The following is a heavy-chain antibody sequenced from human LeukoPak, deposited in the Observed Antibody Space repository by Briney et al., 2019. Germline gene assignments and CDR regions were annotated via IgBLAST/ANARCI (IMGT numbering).Heavy chain of an antibody. CDR1: GFTFSSYG. CDR3: AKDAEYSSSYNFDY. V-gene: IGHV3-23*01. CDR2: ISGSGGST. Sequence: GGSLRLSCVVSGFTFSSYGMSWVRQAPGKGLEWVSAISGSGGSTYYADSVKGRFTISRDNSKNTLYLQMNSLRAEDTAVYYCAKDAEYSSSYNFDYWGQGTLVTVSS. J-gene: IGHJ4*02. D-gene: IGHD6-6*01.